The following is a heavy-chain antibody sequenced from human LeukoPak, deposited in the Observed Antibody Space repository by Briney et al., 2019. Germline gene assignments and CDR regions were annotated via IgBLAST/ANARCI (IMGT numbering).Heavy chain of an antibody. V-gene: IGHV3-30*04. CDR3: ARAPLWGSVGASYFDC. D-gene: IGHD1-26*01. Sequence: GGSLRLSCAASGFTFSSYAMHWVRQAPGKGLKWVAVISFDARNKNYADSVKGRFTISRDNSKNTLYLQMNNLRVEDTALYYCARAPLWGSVGASYFDCWGQGTLVTVSS. CDR1: GFTFSSYA. CDR2: ISFDARNK. J-gene: IGHJ4*02.